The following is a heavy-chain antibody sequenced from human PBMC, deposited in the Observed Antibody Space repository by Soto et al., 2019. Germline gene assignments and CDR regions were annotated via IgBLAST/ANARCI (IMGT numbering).Heavy chain of an antibody. CDR3: ARGEVVALGY. Sequence: QLQLQESGSGLVKPSQTLSLTCAVSGGSISSGGYSWSWIRQPPGKGLEWIGYIYHSGSTYYNPSLXGRVPILVARSKTQFSLKLSSVTAADTAVYYCARGEVVALGYWGQGTLVTVSS. J-gene: IGHJ4*02. V-gene: IGHV4-30-2*01. CDR1: GGSISSGGYS. D-gene: IGHD2-15*01. CDR2: IYHSGST.